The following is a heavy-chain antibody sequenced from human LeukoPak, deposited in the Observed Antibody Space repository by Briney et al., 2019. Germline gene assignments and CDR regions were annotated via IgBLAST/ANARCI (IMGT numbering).Heavy chain of an antibody. CDR2: ISGSGGST. J-gene: IGHJ3*02. Sequence: PGGSLRLSCAASGFTFRSHDMGWVRQAPGKGLEWVSGISGSGGSTFYADYVKGRFTISRDNSKNTLYLQMNGLRVEDTAIYYCVREGPRGLAFDIWGQGTMVTVSS. CDR1: GFTFRSHD. D-gene: IGHD3/OR15-3a*01. CDR3: VREGPRGLAFDI. V-gene: IGHV3-23*01.